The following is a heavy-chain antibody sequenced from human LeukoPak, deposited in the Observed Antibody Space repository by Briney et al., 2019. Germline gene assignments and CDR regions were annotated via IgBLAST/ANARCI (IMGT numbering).Heavy chain of an antibody. J-gene: IGHJ4*02. Sequence: PSQTLSLTCTVSGGSISSGSYYWSWIRQPAGKGLEWIGRIYTSGSTNYNPSLKSRVTISVDTSKNQFSLKLSSVTAADTAVYYCARARWDFWSGYYFDYWGQGTLVTVSS. V-gene: IGHV4-61*02. CDR1: GGSISSGSYY. CDR3: ARARWDFWSGYYFDY. D-gene: IGHD3-3*01. CDR2: IYTSGST.